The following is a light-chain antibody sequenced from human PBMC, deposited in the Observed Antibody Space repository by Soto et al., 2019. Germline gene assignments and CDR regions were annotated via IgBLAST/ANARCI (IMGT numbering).Light chain of an antibody. V-gene: IGLV1-44*01. CDR2: SDN. CDR3: AAWDDSLNGRL. CDR1: SSNIGSNT. Sequence: QSVLTQPPSASGTPGQRVTISCSGSSSNIGSNTVHWYQQLPGTAPKLLIYSDNQRPSGVPDRFSGSKSGTSASLAIRGLQSEDEADYYCAAWDDSLNGRLFGGGTQLTVL. J-gene: IGLJ7*01.